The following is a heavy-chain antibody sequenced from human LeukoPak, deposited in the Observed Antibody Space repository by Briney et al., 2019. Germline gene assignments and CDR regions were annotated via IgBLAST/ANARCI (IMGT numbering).Heavy chain of an antibody. Sequence: SETLSLTCTVSGGSISSYYWSWIRQPPGKGPEWIGYIYYSGSTNYNPSLKSRVTISVDTSKNRFSLKLRSVTAADTAVYYCARTTTVRGTYYMDVWGKGTTVTVSS. V-gene: IGHV4-59*01. CDR2: IYYSGST. CDR3: ARTTTVRGTYYMDV. J-gene: IGHJ6*03. D-gene: IGHD3-10*01. CDR1: GGSISSYY.